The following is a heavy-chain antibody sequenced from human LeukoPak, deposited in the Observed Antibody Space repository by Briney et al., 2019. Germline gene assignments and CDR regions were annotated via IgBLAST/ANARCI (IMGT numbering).Heavy chain of an antibody. D-gene: IGHD4-17*01. Sequence: PSETLPLTCTVSGGSISYYYWSWIRQPAGKRLEWIGRMYPGGGTNYNPSLKSRVTMSVDTSKNQFSLRLSSVTAADTAVYYCARDAGTTVTLVSFDYWGQGTLVTVSS. V-gene: IGHV4-4*07. CDR3: ARDAGTTVTLVSFDY. CDR2: MYPGGGT. CDR1: GGSISYYY. J-gene: IGHJ4*02.